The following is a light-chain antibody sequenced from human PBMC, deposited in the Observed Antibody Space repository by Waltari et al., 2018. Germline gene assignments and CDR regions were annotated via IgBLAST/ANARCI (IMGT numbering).Light chain of an antibody. CDR2: ATS. CDR3: QQHKDYPHT. CDR1: QGIRND. J-gene: IGKJ2*01. V-gene: IGKV1-17*02. Sequence: DIQITQSPSSLSAFVGDRVTITCRASQGIRNDLAWYQQKPGKAPQRLMFATSTLHDGVPSRFSGSGFATEITLTIVNLQPEDSATYYCQQHKDYPHTFGQGTNLEI.